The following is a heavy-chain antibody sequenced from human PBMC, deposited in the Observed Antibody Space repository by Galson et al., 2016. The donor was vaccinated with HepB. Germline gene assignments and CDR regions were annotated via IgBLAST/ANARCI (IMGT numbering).Heavy chain of an antibody. V-gene: IGHV4-34*01. J-gene: IGHJ5*02. D-gene: IGHD6-19*01. Sequence: EPLSLTCSVYGGSLSNNFWRWLRQPPGKGLEWIGEIHHTGDTNHNSSLKSRVTLSVDTSKNQSSLKFTSGTAADTAVYYCARGKRPRQWLITKLFDPWGQGTPVTVSA. CDR2: IHHTGDT. CDR1: GGSLSNNF. CDR3: ARGKRPRQWLITKLFDP.